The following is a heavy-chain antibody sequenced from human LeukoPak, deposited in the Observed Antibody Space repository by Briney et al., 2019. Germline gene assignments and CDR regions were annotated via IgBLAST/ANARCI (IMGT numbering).Heavy chain of an antibody. V-gene: IGHV4-4*07. Sequence: SETLSLTCTVSGASVSDYYWTWIRQPAGKGLEWIGRMSITENTYYSPSLESRVTISVDGSKNQFSLNLTSLAAADTAVYYCARLEGSRAPVYWGQGILVTVSS. J-gene: IGHJ4*02. CDR3: ARLEGSRAPVY. CDR2: MSITENT. CDR1: GASVSDYY. D-gene: IGHD3-10*01.